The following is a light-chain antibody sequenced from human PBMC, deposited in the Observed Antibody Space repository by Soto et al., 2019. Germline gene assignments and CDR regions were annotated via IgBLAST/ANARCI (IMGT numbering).Light chain of an antibody. V-gene: IGKV1-5*01. CDR1: QSVSNW. Sequence: DVTMTQSPATLSSSLGDRLTITCRASQSVSNWLAWYQQKPGTAPKLLSYHASTLESGVPARFSGSGSGTEYTLSIRGLEADDVASYHRQGYMPYSFGQGTKVDIK. CDR3: QGYMPYS. J-gene: IGKJ1*01. CDR2: HAS.